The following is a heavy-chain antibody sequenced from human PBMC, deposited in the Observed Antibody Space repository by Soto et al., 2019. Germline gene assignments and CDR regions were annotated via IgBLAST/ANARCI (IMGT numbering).Heavy chain of an antibody. V-gene: IGHV1-18*01. CDR2: ISAYNGNT. CDR1: GYTFTSYG. Sequence: QVQLVQSGAEVKKPGASVKVSCKASGYTFTSYGISWVRQAPGQGLEWMGWISAYNGNTNYAQKLQGRGTMTTDTSTSTAYMELRSLRSDDTAVYYCACQYYYGSGGIDWFDPWGQGTLDTVSS. D-gene: IGHD3-10*01. CDR3: ACQYYYGSGGIDWFDP. J-gene: IGHJ5*02.